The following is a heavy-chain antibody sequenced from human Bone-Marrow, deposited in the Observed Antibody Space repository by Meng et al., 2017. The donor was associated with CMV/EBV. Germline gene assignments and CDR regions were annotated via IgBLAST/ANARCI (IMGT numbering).Heavy chain of an antibody. J-gene: IGHJ6*02. Sequence: GESLKISCAASGFTFSSYWMSWVRQAPGKGLEWVSSISSSSSYIYYADSVKGRFTISRDNAKNSLYLQMNSLRAEDTAVYYCARDLDIVVVPAAISYYYYYGMDVWGQGTTVTVSS. D-gene: IGHD2-2*02. CDR3: ARDLDIVVVPAAISYYYYYGMDV. CDR1: GFTFSSYW. V-gene: IGHV3-21*01. CDR2: ISSSSSYI.